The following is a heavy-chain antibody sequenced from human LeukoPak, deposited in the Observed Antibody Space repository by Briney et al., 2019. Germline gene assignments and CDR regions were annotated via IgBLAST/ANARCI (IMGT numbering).Heavy chain of an antibody. CDR3: ARVRYCSGGSCYSGYYYYYMDV. CDR2: INHSGST. J-gene: IGHJ6*03. CDR1: GGAFSGYY. Sequence: SETLSLTCAVYGGAFSGYYWSWLRQPPGKGLEWIGEINHSGSTKYNPSFKSRVTISVDTSKNQLSLKLSSVTAADTAVYYCARVRYCSGGSCYSGYYYYYMDVWGKGTTVTVSS. V-gene: IGHV4-34*01. D-gene: IGHD2-15*01.